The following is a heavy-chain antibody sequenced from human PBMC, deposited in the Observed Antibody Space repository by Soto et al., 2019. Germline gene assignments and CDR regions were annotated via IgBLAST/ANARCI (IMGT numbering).Heavy chain of an antibody. CDR1: GFTFSSYA. CDR3: ARRGSGSYYDY. V-gene: IGHV3-23*01. Sequence: EVQLLESGGGLVQPGGSLRLSCAASGFTFSSYAMRWVRQAPVKGLEWVSAISGSGGSTYYADSVKGRLTISRDNSKNPLYLQMNSLRAEDTAVYYCARRGSGSYYDYWGQGTLVTVSS. J-gene: IGHJ4*02. D-gene: IGHD1-26*01. CDR2: ISGSGGST.